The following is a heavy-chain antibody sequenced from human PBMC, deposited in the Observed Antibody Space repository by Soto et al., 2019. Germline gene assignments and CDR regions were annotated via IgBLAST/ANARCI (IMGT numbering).Heavy chain of an antibody. Sequence: QVQLQESGPGLVKPSQTLSLTCSVSGGSISSGDYYWSWIRQTPGKGLEWIGYIHYSGSTYYNPSLKSRATKSMDTSKNQFSLKVSSVTAADTAVYYCARSGSGRYDMDVWGQGTTVTVSS. V-gene: IGHV4-30-4*01. J-gene: IGHJ6*02. CDR1: GGSISSGDYY. CDR3: ARSGSGRYDMDV. CDR2: IHYSGST. D-gene: IGHD3-10*01.